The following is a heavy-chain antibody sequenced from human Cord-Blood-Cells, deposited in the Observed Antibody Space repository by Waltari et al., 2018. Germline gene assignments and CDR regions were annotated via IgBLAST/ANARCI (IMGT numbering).Heavy chain of an antibody. CDR3: ARDSLYSGSYYAFDI. CDR2: IYYSGST. D-gene: IGHD1-26*01. CDR1: GGSISSGGYY. Sequence: QVQLQESGPGLVKPSQTLSLTCTVSGGSISSGGYYWSWIRQPPGKGLEWIGYIYYSGSTYYNPSLKSRVTISVDTSKNQFSLKLSSVTAADTAVYYCARDSLYSGSYYAFDIWGQGTMVTVSS. J-gene: IGHJ3*02. V-gene: IGHV4-31*03.